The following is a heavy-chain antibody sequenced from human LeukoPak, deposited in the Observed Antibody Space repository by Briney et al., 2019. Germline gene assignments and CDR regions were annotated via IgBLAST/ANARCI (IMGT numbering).Heavy chain of an antibody. V-gene: IGHV1-69*13. CDR2: IIPIFGTA. Sequence: SVKVSCKASGGTFSSYAISWVRQAPGQGLEWMGGIIPIFGTANYAQKFQGRVMITADESTSTAYMELSSLRSEDTAVYYCARGVVDFWSGYYTPHYYYYMDVWGKGTTVTVSS. J-gene: IGHJ6*03. CDR3: ARGVVDFWSGYYTPHYYYYMDV. D-gene: IGHD3-3*01. CDR1: GGTFSSYA.